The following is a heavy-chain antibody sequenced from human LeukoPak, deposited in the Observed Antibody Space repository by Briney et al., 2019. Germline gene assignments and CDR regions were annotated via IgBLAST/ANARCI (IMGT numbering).Heavy chain of an antibody. J-gene: IGHJ5*02. V-gene: IGHV4-59*01. CDR3: ARSPPAVVVTAITWFDP. Sequence: SETLSLTCTVSGGSISSYYWSWIRQPPGKGLEWIGYTYYSGSTNYNPSLKSRVTISVDTSKNQFSLKLSSVTAADTAVYYCARSPPAVVVTAITWFDPWGQGTLVTVSS. CDR1: GGSISSYY. D-gene: IGHD2-21*02. CDR2: TYYSGST.